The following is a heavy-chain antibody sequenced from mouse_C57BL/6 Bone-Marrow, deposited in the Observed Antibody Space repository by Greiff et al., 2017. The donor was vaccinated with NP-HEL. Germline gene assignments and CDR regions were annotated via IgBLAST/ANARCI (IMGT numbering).Heavy chain of an antibody. CDR1: GYTFTDYN. Sequence: VQLQQSGPELVKPGASVKMSCKASGYTFTDYNMHWVKQSHGKSLEWIGYINPNNGGTSYNQKFKGKATLTVNKSSSTAYMELRSLTSEDSAVYYCAGITTVVATPFDYWGQGTTLTVSS. D-gene: IGHD1-1*01. CDR2: INPNNGGT. J-gene: IGHJ2*01. V-gene: IGHV1-22*01. CDR3: AGITTVVATPFDY.